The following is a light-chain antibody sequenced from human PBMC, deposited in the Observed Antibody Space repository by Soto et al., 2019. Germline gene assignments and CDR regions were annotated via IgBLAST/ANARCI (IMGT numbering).Light chain of an antibody. V-gene: IGLV1-40*01. CDR3: AAWDDSLYG. CDR1: SSNIGAGYD. J-gene: IGLJ1*01. Sequence: QSVLTKPPSVSGAPGQRVTISCTWNSSNIGAGYDVHWYQQGLNTAPKLLIFAFNSRPSGVQYRFSGSRSASSASLAVTGLQPEDEADYSCAAWDDSLYGFGTGTKLTVL. CDR2: AFN.